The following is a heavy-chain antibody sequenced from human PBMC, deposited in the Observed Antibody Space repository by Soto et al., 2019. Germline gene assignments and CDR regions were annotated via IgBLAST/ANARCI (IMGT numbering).Heavy chain of an antibody. CDR3: ARSYSDSSGYSYFDY. J-gene: IGHJ4*02. Sequence: PSETLSLTCTVSGGSISSYYWSWIRKPAGKGLEWIGHIYTTGSTNYNPSLKSRGTMSGDTSKNKFSLKLSSVTAADTAVYYCARSYSDSSGYSYFDYWGQGILVTVSS. CDR2: IYTTGST. V-gene: IGHV4-4*07. D-gene: IGHD3-22*01. CDR1: GGSISSYY.